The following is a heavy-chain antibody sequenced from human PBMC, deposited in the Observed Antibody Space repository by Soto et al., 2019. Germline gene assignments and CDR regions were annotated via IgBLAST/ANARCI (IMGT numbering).Heavy chain of an antibody. Sequence: HVQLVQSGAEVKKPGASVKISCKTSGYTFTSYYVHWVRQAPGQGLEWMGIVRPGNGRTTYTQRFQARVTMTSDTSTSTVDMDLSSLRSEDTAMYYCARDSPTVTGLGYDFWGQGTPVTVSS. CDR1: GYTFTSYY. D-gene: IGHD6-19*01. CDR3: ARDSPTVTGLGYDF. V-gene: IGHV1-46*01. J-gene: IGHJ4*02. CDR2: VRPGNGRT.